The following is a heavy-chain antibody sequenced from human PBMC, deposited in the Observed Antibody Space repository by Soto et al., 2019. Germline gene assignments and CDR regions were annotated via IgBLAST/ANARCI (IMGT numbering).Heavy chain of an antibody. CDR3: ATWSGYSGESWFDP. J-gene: IGHJ5*02. D-gene: IGHD3-3*01. V-gene: IGHV1-69*01. CDR1: GGTFTKFA. Sequence: QMQLVQSGAEVKKPGSSVKVSCKTSGGTFTKFAFTWVRQAPGQGLEWMGGIIPISGPANYAQKFQGRLTITADESTSTAYMELSSLRSEDTAVHYCATWSGYSGESWFDPWGQGTLVTVSS. CDR2: IIPISGPA.